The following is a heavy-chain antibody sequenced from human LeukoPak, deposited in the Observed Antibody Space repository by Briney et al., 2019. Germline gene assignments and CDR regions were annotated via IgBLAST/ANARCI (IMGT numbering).Heavy chain of an antibody. J-gene: IGHJ5*02. CDR3: ARAYCSSTSCYVNWFDP. D-gene: IGHD2-2*01. Sequence: SETLSLTCAVYGGSFSGYYWSWIRQPPGKGLEWIGEIDHSGSTNYNPSLKSRVTISVDTSKNQFSLKLSSVTAADTAVYYCARAYCSSTSCYVNWFDPWGQGTLVTVSS. CDR2: IDHSGST. CDR1: GGSFSGYY. V-gene: IGHV4-34*01.